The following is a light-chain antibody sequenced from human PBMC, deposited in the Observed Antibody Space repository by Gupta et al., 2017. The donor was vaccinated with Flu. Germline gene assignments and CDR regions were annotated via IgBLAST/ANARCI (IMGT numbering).Light chain of an antibody. CDR1: QAVSTS. J-gene: IGKJ4*01. CDR3: QQYNDWHPLT. CDR2: GAS. V-gene: IGKV3-15*01. Sequence: VTLTCRASQAVSTSIAWYQKKSGQAPRLLIQGASTRASGVSDRFSGSGSGTEFTLTINGLQSEDFAVYYCQQYNDWHPLTFGGGTEVEIK.